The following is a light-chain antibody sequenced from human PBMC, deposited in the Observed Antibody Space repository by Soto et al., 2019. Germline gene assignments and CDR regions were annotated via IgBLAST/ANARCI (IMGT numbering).Light chain of an antibody. CDR3: QHSYSTPPT. V-gene: IGKV1-39*01. J-gene: IGKJ2*01. Sequence: DIQMTQSPSSLSASVGDRVTITCRASQSISSYLNWYQQKPGKAPKLLIYAASSLQSGVTSRFSGSGSGTDFTLTIRSLQPEEFATYYCQHSYSTPPTFGQGTKLEIK. CDR1: QSISSY. CDR2: AAS.